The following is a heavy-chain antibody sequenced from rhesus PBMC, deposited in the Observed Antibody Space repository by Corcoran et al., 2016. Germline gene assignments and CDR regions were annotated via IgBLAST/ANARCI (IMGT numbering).Heavy chain of an antibody. CDR2: ISSASSYL. J-gene: IGHJ4*01. CDR1: GCTFSSYG. Sequence: EVQLVESGGGLVQPGGSLRLSCAASGCTFSSYGMSWVRQAPGKGLEWVSSISSASSYLYYADSVQGRFTISRDNAKNSLSLQMNSLRAEDTAVYYCTSVSEGRVQVDYWGQGVLVTVSS. V-gene: IGHV3S16*01. CDR3: TSVSEGRVQVDY. D-gene: IGHD2-33*01.